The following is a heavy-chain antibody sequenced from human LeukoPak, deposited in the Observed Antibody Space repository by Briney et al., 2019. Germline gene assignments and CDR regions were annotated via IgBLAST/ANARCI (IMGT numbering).Heavy chain of an antibody. CDR2: IIPIFGTA. D-gene: IGHD3-22*01. CDR3: ARDDVAAGTMIVGNFDY. CDR1: GYTFSNYA. V-gene: IGHV1-69*13. J-gene: IGHJ4*02. Sequence: SVKVSCKASGYTFSNYAISWVRQAPGQGLEWMGGIIPIFGTANYAQKFQGRVTITADESTSTAYMELSSLRSEDTAVYYCARDDVAAGTMIVGNFDYWGQGTLVTVSS.